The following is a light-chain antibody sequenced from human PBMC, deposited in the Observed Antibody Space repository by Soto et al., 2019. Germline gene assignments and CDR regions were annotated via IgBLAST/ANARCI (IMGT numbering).Light chain of an antibody. V-gene: IGKV3-20*01. J-gene: IGKJ5*01. Sequence: EIVLTQSPGTLSLSPGERATLSCRASQSVSRSYLAWYQQKPGQTPRLLIYGASSRATGIPDRFGGSGSGTDFTLTISRLEPEDFAVYYCQQYGRSPLITFGQGTRLEIK. CDR2: GAS. CDR3: QQYGRSPLIT. CDR1: QSVSRSY.